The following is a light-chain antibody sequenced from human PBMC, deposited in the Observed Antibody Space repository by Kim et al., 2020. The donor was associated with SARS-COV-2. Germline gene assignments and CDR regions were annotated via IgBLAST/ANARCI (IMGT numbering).Light chain of an antibody. V-gene: IGKV2-30*01. CDR3: MQGTHWPFT. J-gene: IGKJ3*01. Sequence: PASISFRSCQVLVYSDGNSYWNWFHQRPGQSPRRLIYKVSNRYSGVPERFSGSGSCTDFPLHISRVEAEDVGVYYCMQGTHWPFTFGPGTKVDIK. CDR2: KVS. CDR1: QVLVYSDGNSY.